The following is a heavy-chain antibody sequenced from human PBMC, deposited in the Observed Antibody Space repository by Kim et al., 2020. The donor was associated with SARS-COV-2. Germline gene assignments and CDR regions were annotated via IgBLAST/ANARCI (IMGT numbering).Heavy chain of an antibody. J-gene: IGHJ4*02. V-gene: IGHV1-2*06. D-gene: IGHD3-10*01. Sequence: ASLQVSCKTSGYSFTGYYIHWVRQAPGQGLEWIGRINPNSGGTDYAQRFLGRVTMTRDTSISTAYLLLPILTSDDTAVYFCARGFGYTDDYLGQGTLVTVSA. CDR1: GYSFTGYY. CDR3: ARGFGYTDDY. CDR2: INPNSGGT.